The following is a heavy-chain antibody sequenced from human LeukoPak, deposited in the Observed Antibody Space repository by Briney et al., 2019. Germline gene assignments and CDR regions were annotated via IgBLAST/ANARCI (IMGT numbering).Heavy chain of an antibody. CDR1: GFTFSSYA. Sequence: PGGSLRLSCAASGFTFSSYAMSWVRQAPGKGLEWVSHISASAGRTYYADSVKGRFTISRDNAKNSLYLQMNSLRAEDTAVYYCARVSFDYWGQGTLVTVSS. CDR2: ISASAGRT. J-gene: IGHJ4*02. CDR3: ARVSFDY. V-gene: IGHV3-23*01.